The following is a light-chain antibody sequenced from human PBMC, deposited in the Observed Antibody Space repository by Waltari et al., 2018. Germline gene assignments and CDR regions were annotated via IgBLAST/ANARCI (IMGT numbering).Light chain of an antibody. CDR2: EGV. CDR3: CSYAGTTTYV. Sequence: QPVLTQPASVSGSAGQSITIPCPGPSSYFGTYYLVSWYQHHPGKAPKVIIYEGVKRPSGVPDRFSGSKSGTTASLTISGLQADDEAEYYCCSYAGTTTYVFGGGTSVTVL. J-gene: IGLJ1*01. CDR1: SSYFGTYYL. V-gene: IGLV2-23*01.